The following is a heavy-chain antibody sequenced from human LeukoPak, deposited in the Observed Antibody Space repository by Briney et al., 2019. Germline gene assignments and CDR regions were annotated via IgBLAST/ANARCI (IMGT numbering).Heavy chain of an antibody. V-gene: IGHV1-24*01. J-gene: IGHJ4*02. CDR3: AIAPSDYYDSSGYWGFDY. Sequence: ASVKVSCKVSGYTLTELSMHWVRQAPGKGLEWMGGFDPEDGETIYAQKFQGRVTTTEDTSTDTAYMELSSLRSEDTAVYYCAIAPSDYYDSSGYWGFDYWGQGTLVTVSS. CDR2: FDPEDGET. D-gene: IGHD3-22*01. CDR1: GYTLTELS.